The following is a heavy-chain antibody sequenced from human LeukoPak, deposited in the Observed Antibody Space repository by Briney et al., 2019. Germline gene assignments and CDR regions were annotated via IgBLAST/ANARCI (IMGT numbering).Heavy chain of an antibody. V-gene: IGHV4-39*07. CDR2: IYYSGST. CDR3: ARPYYYDSRIDP. D-gene: IGHD3-22*01. CDR1: GGSISSSSYY. Sequence: SETLSLTCTVSGGSISSSSYYWGWIRQPPGRGLEWIGSIYYSGSTYYNPSLKSRVTISVDTSKNQSSLKLSSVTAADTAVYYCARPYYYDSRIDPWGQGTLVTVSS. J-gene: IGHJ5*02.